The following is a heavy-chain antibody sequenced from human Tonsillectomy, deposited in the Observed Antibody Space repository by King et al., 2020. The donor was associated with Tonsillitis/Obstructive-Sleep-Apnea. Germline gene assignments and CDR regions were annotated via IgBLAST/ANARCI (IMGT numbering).Heavy chain of an antibody. CDR1: GFSLSTSGVG. J-gene: IGHJ6*03. CDR3: ARSIFGGYCSSTSCYRGGLLYMDV. Sequence: ITLKESGPTLVKPTQTLTLTCTFSGFSLSTSGVGVGWIRQPPGKALEWLALIYWDDDKRYSPSLKSRLTITKDTSKNQVVLTMTNMDPVDTATYYCARSIFGGYCSSTSCYRGGLLYMDVWGKGTTVTVSS. D-gene: IGHD2-2*02. V-gene: IGHV2-5*02. CDR2: IYWDDDK.